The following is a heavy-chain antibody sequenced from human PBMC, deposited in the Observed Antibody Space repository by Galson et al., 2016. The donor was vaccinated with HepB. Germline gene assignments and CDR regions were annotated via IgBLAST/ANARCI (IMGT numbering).Heavy chain of an antibody. CDR1: GGSFSGYY. Sequence: ETLFLTCAVYGGSFSGYYWSWLRQPPGKGLEWIGEINHSGSTNYKPSLKSRVTISVDTSKNQFSLKLSSVTAADTAVYYCRGRRGDRRYYYDSRSDYWGQGTLVTVSS. J-gene: IGHJ4*02. D-gene: IGHD3-22*01. CDR2: INHSGST. V-gene: IGHV4-34*01. CDR3: RGRRGDRRYYYDSRSDY.